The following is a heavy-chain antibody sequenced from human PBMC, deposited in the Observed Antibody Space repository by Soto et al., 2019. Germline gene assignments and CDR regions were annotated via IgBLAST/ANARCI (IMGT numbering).Heavy chain of an antibody. J-gene: IGHJ4*02. CDR2: ISGTGGST. V-gene: IGHV3-23*01. D-gene: IGHD1-1*01. Sequence: GGSLRLSCAASGFTFNYYAISWVRQAPGKGLEWVSAISGTGGSTYYTDSAKGRFTISRDNSKNTLYLQMNSLRAEDTAVYYCAKHLADRYHFDYWGLGTLVTVSS. CDR3: AKHLADRYHFDY. CDR1: GFTFNYYA.